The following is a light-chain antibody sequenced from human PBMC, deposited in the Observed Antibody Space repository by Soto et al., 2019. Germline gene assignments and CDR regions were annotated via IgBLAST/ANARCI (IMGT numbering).Light chain of an antibody. Sequence: IQMPQSPSSLSASVGDRVTITCLASQSISTWLAWFQQKPGKAPKLLIYRASSLEGGAPSRFSGSGSGTEFTLTISSLQPDDFATYYCQQYDSYPWTFGHGAKVDVK. CDR1: QSISTW. J-gene: IGKJ1*01. CDR2: RAS. V-gene: IGKV1-5*03. CDR3: QQYDSYPWT.